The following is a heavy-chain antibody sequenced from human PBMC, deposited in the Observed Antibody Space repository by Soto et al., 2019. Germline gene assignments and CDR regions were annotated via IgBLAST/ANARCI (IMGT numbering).Heavy chain of an antibody. CDR1: GYTFSSIG. J-gene: IGHJ4*02. D-gene: IGHD3-10*01. CDR2: ISPHKGDT. Sequence: ASVKVSCKTSGYTFSSIGITWVRQAPGQGLEWMGWISPHKGDTYYAQRLQGRVTMTTDTSTSTAYMELRSLRSDDTAVYFCARDLDGSGSYYTNYWGQGTLVTVSS. V-gene: IGHV1-18*01. CDR3: ARDLDGSGSYYTNY.